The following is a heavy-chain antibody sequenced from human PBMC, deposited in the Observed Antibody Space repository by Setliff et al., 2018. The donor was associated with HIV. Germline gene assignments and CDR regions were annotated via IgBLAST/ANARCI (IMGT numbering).Heavy chain of an antibody. CDR1: GFTFSTYA. Sequence: GGSLRLSCAASGFTFSTYAMTWVRQGPGKGLERVSGISGGGGTTYYAAAVKGRFTISRDNSKNTLYLQMNTLEAEDTAVYYCAKEVGSSYFYYMDVWGKGTTVTVSS. V-gene: IGHV3-23*01. CDR3: AKEVGSSYFYYMDV. J-gene: IGHJ6*03. CDR2: ISGGGGTT. D-gene: IGHD6-13*01.